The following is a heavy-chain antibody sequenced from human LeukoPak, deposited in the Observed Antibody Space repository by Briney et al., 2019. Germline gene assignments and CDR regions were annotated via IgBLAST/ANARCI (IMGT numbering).Heavy chain of an antibody. D-gene: IGHD6-19*01. J-gene: IGHJ4*02. CDR2: IYYSGST. V-gene: IGHV4-39*07. CDR1: GGSISSSSYY. Sequence: SETLSLTCTVSGGSISSSSYYWGWIRQPPGKGLEWIGSIYYSGSTNYNPSLKSRVTISVDTSKNQFSLKLSSVTAADTAVYYCARERENYSSGWYYFDYWGQGTLVTVSS. CDR3: ARERENYSSGWYYFDY.